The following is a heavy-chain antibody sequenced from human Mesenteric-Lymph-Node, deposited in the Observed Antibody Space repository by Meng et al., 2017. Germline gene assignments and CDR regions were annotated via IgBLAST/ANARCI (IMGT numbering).Heavy chain of an antibody. V-gene: IGHV1-18*01. D-gene: IGHD2-2*02. CDR3: ARGPPYCSSTSCYIDD. CDR1: GYTFTSFG. Sequence: ASVKVSCKASGYTFTSFGISWVRQAPGQGLEWMGWISTYNGNTNYAQTRQGRVTMTTDTSTNTAYMDLRSLRSDDTAVYYCARGPPYCSSTSCYIDDWGQG. CDR2: ISTYNGNT. J-gene: IGHJ4*02.